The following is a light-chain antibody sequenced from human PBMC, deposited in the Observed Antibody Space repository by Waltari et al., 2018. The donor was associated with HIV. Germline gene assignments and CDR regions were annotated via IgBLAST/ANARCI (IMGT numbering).Light chain of an antibody. J-gene: IGKJ1*01. Sequence: EIVMTQSPPPLSVSPGERVTLSCRARQNLITNLAWYQQKPGQAPSLLIYGASTRASGIPARFTGGGSGSDFTLTINSLQSEDCGLYYCQQYNGLPRTFGQGTKV. V-gene: IGKV3-15*01. CDR3: QQYNGLPRT. CDR1: QNLITN. CDR2: GAS.